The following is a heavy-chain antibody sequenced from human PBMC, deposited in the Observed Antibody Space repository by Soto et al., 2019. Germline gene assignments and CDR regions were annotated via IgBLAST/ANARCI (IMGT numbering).Heavy chain of an antibody. CDR3: ARVGEYCSGGSCYSRPPGFDY. CDR1: SGSISSYF. CDR2: IYARGST. J-gene: IGHJ4*02. D-gene: IGHD2-15*01. V-gene: IGHV4-59*12. Sequence: SETLSLTCTVSSGSISSYFWSWIRQPPGKGLEWIGNIYARGSTNYNPSLKSRVTISLDTSKNQVSLKLTSVTAADTAVYYCARVGEYCSGGSCYSRPPGFDYWGQGTLVTVSS.